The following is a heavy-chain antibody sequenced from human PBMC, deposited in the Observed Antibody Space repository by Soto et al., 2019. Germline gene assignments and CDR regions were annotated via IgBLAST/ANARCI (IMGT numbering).Heavy chain of an antibody. V-gene: IGHV3-74*01. J-gene: IGHJ6*02. Sequence: PGGSLRLSCAASGFTFSTYWMHWVRQTPGKGLVWVSRIDAAGSVTTYADSVKGRFTISRDNAENSLFLQMNSLRVEDTAVYYCARDRDYDGSGGTLGMDVWGQGTTVTVSS. CDR3: ARDRDYDGSGGTLGMDV. D-gene: IGHD3-10*01. CDR1: GFTFSTYW. CDR2: IDAAGSVT.